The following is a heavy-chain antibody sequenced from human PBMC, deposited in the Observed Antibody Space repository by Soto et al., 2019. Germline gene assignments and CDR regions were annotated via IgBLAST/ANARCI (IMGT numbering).Heavy chain of an antibody. V-gene: IGHV5-51*01. CDR2: IWPGDSDT. J-gene: IGHJ6*02. CDR3: ARLRVNSGYPLMDV. D-gene: IGHD3-22*01. CDR1: GYSFTNYW. Sequence: GESLKISCKGSGYSFTNYWIGWVRQMPGKGLEWMGIIWPGDSDTRYSPSFQGQVTISADKSMSTAYLQWSSLKASDTAMYYCARLRVNSGYPLMDVWGQGTTVTVSS.